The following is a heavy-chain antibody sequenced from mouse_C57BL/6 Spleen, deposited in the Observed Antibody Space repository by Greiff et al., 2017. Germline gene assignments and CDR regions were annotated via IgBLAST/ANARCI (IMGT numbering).Heavy chain of an antibody. J-gene: IGHJ3*01. Sequence: EVKLVESGPGLVKPSQSLSLTCSVTGYSITSGYYWNWIRQFPGNKLEWMGYISYDGSNNYNPSLKNRISITRDTSKNQFFLKLNSVTTEDTATYYCARDFSNWAWFAYWGQGTLVTVSA. V-gene: IGHV3-6*01. CDR2: ISYDGSN. CDR3: ARDFSNWAWFAY. D-gene: IGHD4-1*01. CDR1: GYSITSGYY.